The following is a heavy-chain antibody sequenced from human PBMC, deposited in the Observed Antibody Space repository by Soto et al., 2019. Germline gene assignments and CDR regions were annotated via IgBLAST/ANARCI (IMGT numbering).Heavy chain of an antibody. V-gene: IGHV4-31*03. CDR1: GGSISSGGYY. D-gene: IGHD4-17*01. CDR2: IYYSGST. Sequence: QVQLQESGPGLVKPSQTLSLTCTVSGGSISSGGYYWSWIRQHPGKGLEWIGYIYYSGSTYYNPSVKRRVTISVDTSKNQFSLKLSSVTAAATAAYYCATDDDYGDDYWYFDLWGRGTLVTVSS. CDR3: ATDDDYGDDYWYFDL. J-gene: IGHJ2*01.